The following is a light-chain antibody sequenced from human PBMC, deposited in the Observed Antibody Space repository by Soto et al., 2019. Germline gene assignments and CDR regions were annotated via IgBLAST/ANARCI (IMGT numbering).Light chain of an antibody. V-gene: IGKV3-20*01. Sequence: EIVLTQSPGTLSLSPGERATLSCRASQTVRNNYLAWYQQKPGQAPRLVLYGASNRATGIPDRFSASGSGTDFTLTISRLEPEDFAVYYCQQYISSPLTFGQGTKVDIK. CDR3: QQYISSPLT. CDR1: QTVRNNY. CDR2: GAS. J-gene: IGKJ1*01.